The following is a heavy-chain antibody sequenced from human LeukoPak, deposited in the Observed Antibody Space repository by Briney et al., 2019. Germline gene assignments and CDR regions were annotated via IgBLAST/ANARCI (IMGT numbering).Heavy chain of an antibody. D-gene: IGHD2-8*01. CDR2: ISYDGSNK. CDR3: ARDLGTKWDNWFDP. CDR1: GFTFSSYA. Sequence: GGSLRLSCAASGFTFSSYAMHWVRQAPGKGLEWVAVISYDGSNKYYADSVKGRFTISRDNSKNTLYLQMNSLRAEDTAVYYCARDLGTKWDNWFDPWGQGTLVIVSS. V-gene: IGHV3-30-3*01. J-gene: IGHJ5*02.